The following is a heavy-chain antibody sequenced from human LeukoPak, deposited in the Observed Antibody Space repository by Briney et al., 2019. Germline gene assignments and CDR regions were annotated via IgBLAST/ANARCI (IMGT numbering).Heavy chain of an antibody. V-gene: IGHV4-59*01. Sequence: PSETLSLTCTVSGGSISSYYWSWIRQPPGKGLEWIGYIYCNGSTNYNPSLKSRVTISVDTSKNQFSLKLSSVTAADTAVYYCASSDYGSGGYYSPYYFDYWGQGTLVTVSS. CDR1: GGSISSYY. CDR2: IYCNGST. CDR3: ASSDYGSGGYYSPYYFDY. J-gene: IGHJ4*02. D-gene: IGHD3-22*01.